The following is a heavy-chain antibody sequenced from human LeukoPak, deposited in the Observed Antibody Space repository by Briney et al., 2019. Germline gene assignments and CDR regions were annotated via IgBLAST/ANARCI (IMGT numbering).Heavy chain of an antibody. J-gene: IGHJ3*02. CDR1: GFTFSSYS. D-gene: IGHD3-22*01. Sequence: PGGSLRLSCAASGFTFSSYSMNWVRQAPGKGLEWVSSISSSSSYIYYADSVKGRFTISRDNAKNSLYLQMNSLRAEDTAVYYCARSLYDSSGQSVDNDAFDIWGQGTMVTVSS. CDR2: ISSSSSYI. V-gene: IGHV3-21*01. CDR3: ARSLYDSSGQSVDNDAFDI.